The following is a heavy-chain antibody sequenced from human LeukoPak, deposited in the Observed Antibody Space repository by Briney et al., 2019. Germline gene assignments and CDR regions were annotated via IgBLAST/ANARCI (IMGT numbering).Heavy chain of an antibody. J-gene: IGHJ6*02. CDR2: IYYSGST. V-gene: IGHV4-30-4*01. CDR1: GGSISSGDYY. Sequence: SQTLSLTCTVSGGSISSGDYYWSWIRQPPGKGLEWIGYIYYSGSTYYNPSLKSRVTISVDTSKNQFSLKLSSVTAADTAVYYCARDLGTMVRGVMTDYYGMDVWGQGTTVTVSS. CDR3: ARDLGTMVRGVMTDYYGMDV. D-gene: IGHD3-10*01.